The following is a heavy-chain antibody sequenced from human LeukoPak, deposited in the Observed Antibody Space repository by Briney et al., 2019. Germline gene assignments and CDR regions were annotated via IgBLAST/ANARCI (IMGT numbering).Heavy chain of an antibody. Sequence: PGGSLRLSCAAPGFTFSDYYMNWIRQAPGKGLEWVSFISGGGTMIYYADSVNGRFTISRDNARKSLYLQMNSLRADDTAVYYCAREYPSGGRYYYGVDLWGQGTTVTVS. CDR2: ISGGGTMI. CDR1: GFTFSDYY. J-gene: IGHJ6*02. D-gene: IGHD3-10*01. V-gene: IGHV3-11*01. CDR3: AREYPSGGRYYYGVDL.